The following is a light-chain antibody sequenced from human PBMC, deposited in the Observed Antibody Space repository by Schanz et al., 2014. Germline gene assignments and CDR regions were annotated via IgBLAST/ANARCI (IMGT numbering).Light chain of an antibody. Sequence: EIVLTQSPGTLSLSPGQRATLSCRASQSVSRFLAWYQQRPGQAPRLLIYDASNRATGIPARFSGSGSGTDFSLTISSLQSEDFAVYYCQQYKSWPPTLTFGQGTRVEIK. CDR3: QQYKSWPPTLT. J-gene: IGKJ1*01. V-gene: IGKV3-11*01. CDR2: DAS. CDR1: QSVSRF.